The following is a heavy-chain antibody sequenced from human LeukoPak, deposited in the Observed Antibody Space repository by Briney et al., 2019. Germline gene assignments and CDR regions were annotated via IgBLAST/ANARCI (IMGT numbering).Heavy chain of an antibody. Sequence: WGSLRLSCAASGFTFSSYAMSWVRQAPGKGLEWVSAISGSGGSTYYADSVKGRFTISRDNSKNTLYLQMNSLRAEDTALYHCARENGRYCSSTSCYVSAFDIWGQGAMVTVSS. CDR2: ISGSGGST. D-gene: IGHD2-2*01. J-gene: IGHJ3*02. CDR3: ARENGRYCSSTSCYVSAFDI. CDR1: GFTFSSYA. V-gene: IGHV3-23*01.